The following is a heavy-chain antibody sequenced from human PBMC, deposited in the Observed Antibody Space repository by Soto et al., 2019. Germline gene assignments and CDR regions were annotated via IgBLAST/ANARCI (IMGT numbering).Heavy chain of an antibody. V-gene: IGHV4-59*01. Sequence: PSETLSLTCTVSGGSISSYYWSWIRQPPGKGLEWIGYIYYSGSTNYNPSLKSRVTISVDTSKNQFSLKLSSVTAADTAVYYCARGWGVAAAGTLPPYFDYWGQGTLVTVSS. CDR3: ARGWGVAAAGTLPPYFDY. CDR2: IYYSGST. CDR1: GGSISSYY. D-gene: IGHD6-13*01. J-gene: IGHJ4*02.